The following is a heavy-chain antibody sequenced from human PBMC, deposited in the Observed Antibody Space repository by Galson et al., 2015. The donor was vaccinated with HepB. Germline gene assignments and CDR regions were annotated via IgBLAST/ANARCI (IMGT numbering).Heavy chain of an antibody. V-gene: IGHV3-73*01. CDR3: IKAAGARTDYPFDF. J-gene: IGHJ4*02. CDR1: GLIFRGST. CDR2: IKTKANSYAT. Sequence: SLRLSCAASGLIFRGSTVHWVRQASGNGLEWVGRIKTKANSYATSYGASVRGRFTISRDDSKNTAFLQMNSLKSEDTAVYYCIKAAGARTDYPFDFWGQGTLVTASS. D-gene: IGHD4-11*01.